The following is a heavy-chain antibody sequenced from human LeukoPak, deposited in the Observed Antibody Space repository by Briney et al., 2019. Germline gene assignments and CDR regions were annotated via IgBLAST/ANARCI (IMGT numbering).Heavy chain of an antibody. CDR1: GFTVSSNY. CDR2: IYSGGST. J-gene: IGHJ4*02. D-gene: IGHD6-13*01. V-gene: IGHV3-53*01. Sequence: GGSLRPSCAASGFTVSSNYMSWVRQAPGKGLEWVSVIYSGGSTYSADSVKGRFTISRDNSKNTLYLQMNSLRAEDTAVYYCARVSSSISKYYFDYWGQGTLVTVSS. CDR3: ARVSSSISKYYFDY.